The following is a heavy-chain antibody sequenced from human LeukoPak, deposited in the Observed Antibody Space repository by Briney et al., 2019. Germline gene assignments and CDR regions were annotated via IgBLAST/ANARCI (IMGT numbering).Heavy chain of an antibody. J-gene: IGHJ4*02. CDR2: ISYDGSNK. Sequence: PGRSLRLSCAASGFTFSSYGMHWVRQAPGKGLEWVAVISYDGSNKYYADSVKGRFTISRDNSKNTLYLQMNSLRAEDTAVYYCASLYGMDGPTSLGAYYFDYWGQGTLVTVSS. D-gene: IGHD3-16*01. V-gene: IGHV3-30*03. CDR3: ASLYGMDGPTSLGAYYFDY. CDR1: GFTFSSYG.